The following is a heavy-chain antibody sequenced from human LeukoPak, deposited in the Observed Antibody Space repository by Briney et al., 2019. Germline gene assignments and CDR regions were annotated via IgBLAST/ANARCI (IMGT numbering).Heavy chain of an antibody. CDR3: ARDSIRGGGLRYFDWLYYFDY. CDR1: GFTFSSYS. Sequence: GGSLRPSCAASGFTFSSYSMNWVRQAPGKGLEWVSYISSSSSTIYYADSVKGRFTISRDNAKNSLYLQMNSLRAEDTAVYYCARDSIRGGGLRYFDWLYYFDYWGQGTLVTVSS. J-gene: IGHJ4*02. D-gene: IGHD3-9*01. CDR2: ISSSSSTI. V-gene: IGHV3-48*01.